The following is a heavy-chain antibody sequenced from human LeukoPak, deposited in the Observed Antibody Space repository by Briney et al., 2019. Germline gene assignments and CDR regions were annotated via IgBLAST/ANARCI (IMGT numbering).Heavy chain of an antibody. CDR2: IYHSGST. D-gene: IGHD4-17*01. J-gene: IGHJ5*02. V-gene: IGHV4-38-2*02. Sequence: SETLSLTCAVSGYSISSGYYWGWIRQPPGQGLEWIGSIYHSGSTYYNPSLNSRVTISVDTSKNQFSLKLSSVTAADTAVYYCARDYGDYPNWFDPWGQGTLVTVSS. CDR1: GYSISSGYY. CDR3: ARDYGDYPNWFDP.